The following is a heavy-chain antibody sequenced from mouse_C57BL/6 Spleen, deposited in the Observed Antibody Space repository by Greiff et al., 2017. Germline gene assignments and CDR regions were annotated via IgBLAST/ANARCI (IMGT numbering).Heavy chain of an antibody. J-gene: IGHJ4*01. CDR1: GYSFTGYF. D-gene: IGHD1-1*01. V-gene: IGHV1-20*01. CDR2: INPYNGDT. Sequence: VQLQQSGPELVKPGDSVKISCKASGYSFTGYFMNWVMQSHGKSLEWIGRINPYNGDTFYNQKFKGKATLTVDKSSSTAHMELRSLTSDDSAVYYCARRSDYGSRGDYAMDYWGQGTSVTVSS. CDR3: ARRSDYGSRGDYAMDY.